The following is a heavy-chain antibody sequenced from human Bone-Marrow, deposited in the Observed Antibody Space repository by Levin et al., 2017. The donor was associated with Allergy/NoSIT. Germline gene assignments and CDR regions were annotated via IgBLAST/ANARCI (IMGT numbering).Heavy chain of an antibody. V-gene: IGHV3-49*03. J-gene: IGHJ5*02. D-gene: IGHD2-21*02. CDR2: IRSKAYGGTT. CDR1: GFTFGDYA. Sequence: PGGSLRLSCTASGFTFGDYAMSWFRQAPGKGLEWVGFIRSKAYGGTTEYAASVKGRFTISRDDSKSIAYLQMNSLKTEDTAVYYCTRIAYCGGDCYSGWFDPWGQGTLVTVSS. CDR3: TRIAYCGGDCYSGWFDP.